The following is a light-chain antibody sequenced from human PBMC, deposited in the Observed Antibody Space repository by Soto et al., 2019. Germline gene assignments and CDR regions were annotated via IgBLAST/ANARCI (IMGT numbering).Light chain of an antibody. CDR3: AAWDERLNGFYV. V-gene: IGLV1-44*01. CDR2: NNN. CDR1: SSNIGSNT. Sequence: QSVLTQPPSASGTPGQRVTISCSGSSSNIGSNTVNWYQQLTGTAPKLLIYNNNQRPSGVPDRISGSKSGTSASLAIGGLQSEDEADYYCAAWDERLNGFYVFGTGTKVTVL. J-gene: IGLJ1*01.